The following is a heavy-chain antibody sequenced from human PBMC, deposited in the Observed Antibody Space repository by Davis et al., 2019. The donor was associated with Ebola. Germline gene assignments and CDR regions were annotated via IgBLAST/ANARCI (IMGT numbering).Heavy chain of an antibody. CDR3: ARTMVRGARALGWFDP. CDR2: IYYSGST. J-gene: IGHJ5*02. Sequence: PSETLSLTCTVSGGSISSYYWSWIRQPPGKGLEWIGYIYYSGSTNYNPSLKSRVTISVDTSKNQFSLKLSSVTAADTAVYYCARTMVRGARALGWFDPWGQGTLVTVSS. D-gene: IGHD3-10*01. CDR1: GGSISSYY. V-gene: IGHV4-59*12.